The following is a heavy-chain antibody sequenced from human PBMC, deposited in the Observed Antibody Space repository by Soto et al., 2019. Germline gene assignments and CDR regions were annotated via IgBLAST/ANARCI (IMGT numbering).Heavy chain of an antibody. D-gene: IGHD6-6*01. J-gene: IGHJ6*02. CDR1: GFTFSSYA. Sequence: GGSLRLSCAASGFTFSSYAMHWVRQAPGKGLEWVAVISYDGSNKYYADSVKGRFTISRDNSKNTLYLQMNSLRAEDTAVYYCARAPYSSSPNLATDHYGMDVWGQGTTVTVSS. CDR2: ISYDGSNK. CDR3: ARAPYSSSPNLATDHYGMDV. V-gene: IGHV3-30-3*01.